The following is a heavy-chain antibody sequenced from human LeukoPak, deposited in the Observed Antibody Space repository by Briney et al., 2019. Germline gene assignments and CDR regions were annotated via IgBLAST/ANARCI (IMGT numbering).Heavy chain of an antibody. Sequence: SETLSLTCTVSGGSVSSGSYHWSWIRQPPGKGLEWIGYIYYSGSTNYNPSLKSRVTISVDTSKDQFSLKLSSVTAADTAFYYYARGEYSSGWYDYWGQGTLVTVSS. CDR2: IYYSGST. D-gene: IGHD6-19*01. CDR3: ARGEYSSGWYDY. J-gene: IGHJ4*02. V-gene: IGHV4-61*01. CDR1: GGSVSSGSYH.